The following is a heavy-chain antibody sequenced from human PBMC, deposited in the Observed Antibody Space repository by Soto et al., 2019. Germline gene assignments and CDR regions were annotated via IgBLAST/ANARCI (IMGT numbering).Heavy chain of an antibody. V-gene: IGHV3-23*01. CDR3: AIMTTVTLRCFDY. CDR1: GFIFSSYA. D-gene: IGHD4-17*01. Sequence: EVQLLESGGGLVQPGGSLRLSCAASGFIFSSYAMNWVRQAPGKGLEWVSGISGSGASTFYADSVKGRFTISRDNSKNTLFLQMNSLGAEDTAIYYCAIMTTVTLRCFDYWGQGTLVIVSS. CDR2: ISGSGAST. J-gene: IGHJ4*02.